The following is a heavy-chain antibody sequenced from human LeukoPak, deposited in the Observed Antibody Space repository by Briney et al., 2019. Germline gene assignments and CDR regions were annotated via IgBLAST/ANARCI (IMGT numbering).Heavy chain of an antibody. CDR1: GGSISSGGYY. CDR2: IYYSGST. J-gene: IGHJ3*02. D-gene: IGHD3-22*01. CDR3: ARGSLVVISTDAFDI. Sequence: PSETLSLTCTVSGGSISSGGYYWSWIRQHPGKGLEWIGYIYYSGSTYYNPSLKSRVTISVDTSKNQFSLKLSSVTAADAAVYYCARGSLVVISTDAFDIWGQGTMVTVSS. V-gene: IGHV4-31*03.